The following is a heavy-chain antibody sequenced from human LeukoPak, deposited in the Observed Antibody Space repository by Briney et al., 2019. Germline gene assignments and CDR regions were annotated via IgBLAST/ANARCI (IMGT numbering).Heavy chain of an antibody. CDR2: IYYSGST. V-gene: IGHV4-39*07. CDR3: ARAVVPAASHNWFDP. J-gene: IGHJ5*02. D-gene: IGHD2-2*01. CDR1: GGSISSSSYY. Sequence: KPSETLSLTCTVSGGSISSSSYYWGWIRQPPGKGLEWIGSIYYSGSTYYNPSLKSRVTISVDTSKNQFSLKLSSVTAADTAVYYCARAVVPAASHNWFDPWGQGTLVTVSS.